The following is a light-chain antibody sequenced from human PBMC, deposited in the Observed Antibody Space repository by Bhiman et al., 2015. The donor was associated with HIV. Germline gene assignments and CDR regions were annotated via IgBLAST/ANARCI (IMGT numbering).Light chain of an antibody. CDR2: EVN. J-gene: IGLJ1*01. CDR1: SSDVGGYNY. CDR3: SSYTSSNTYV. V-gene: IGLV2-8*01. Sequence: QSALTQPPSASGSPGQSVIISCNGTSSDVGGYNYVSWYQQHPGKAPKLIIFEVNKRPSGVPDRFSGSKSGNTASLTVSGLQAEDEADYYCSSYTSSNTYVFGTGTKVTVL.